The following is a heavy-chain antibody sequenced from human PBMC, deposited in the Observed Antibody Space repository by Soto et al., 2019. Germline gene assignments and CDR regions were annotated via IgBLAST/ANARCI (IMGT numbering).Heavy chain of an antibody. CDR3: AHELADDLHYYYGMDV. D-gene: IGHD1-1*01. CDR1: GFSLSTSGVG. Sequence: QITLKESGPTLVTPTQTLPLTCTFSGFSLSTSGVGVGWICQPPGKALEWLALIYWNDDKRYIPSLKSRFTNTQDPSIIHVVRTMTNIAPVDTATYYCAHELADDLHYYYGMDVWCHGTTVTVSS. J-gene: IGHJ6*02. V-gene: IGHV2-5*01. CDR2: IYWNDDK.